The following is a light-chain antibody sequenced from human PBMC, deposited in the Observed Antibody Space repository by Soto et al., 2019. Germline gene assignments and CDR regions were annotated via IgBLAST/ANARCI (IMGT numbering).Light chain of an antibody. CDR3: CSYAGTWV. CDR2: SYN. Sequence: QSVLTQPPSASGTPGQRVTISCSGTNSNIGSNFVYWYQHLPGTTPKLLVFSYNQRPSGVPDRFSGSKSGSSASLTISGLQAEDEADYYCCSYAGTWVFGGGTKVTVL. J-gene: IGLJ3*02. CDR1: NSNIGSNF. V-gene: IGLV1-44*01.